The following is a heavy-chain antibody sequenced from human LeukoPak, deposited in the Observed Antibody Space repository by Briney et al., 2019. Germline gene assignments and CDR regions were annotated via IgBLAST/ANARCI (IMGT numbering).Heavy chain of an antibody. CDR3: ARDGKEYCSSTSCLNWFDP. V-gene: IGHV4-59*12. CDR2: IYYSGST. J-gene: IGHJ5*02. D-gene: IGHD2-2*01. Sequence: SETLSLTCTVSGGSISSSYWSWIRQPPGKGLEYIGYIYYSGSTNYNPSLKSRVTISVDTSKNQLSLKLSSVTAADTAVYYCARDGKEYCSSTSCLNWFDPWGQGTLVTVSS. CDR1: GGSISSSY.